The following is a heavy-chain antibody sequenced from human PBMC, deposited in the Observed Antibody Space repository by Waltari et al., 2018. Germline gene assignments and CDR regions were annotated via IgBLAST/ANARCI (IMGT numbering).Heavy chain of an antibody. V-gene: IGHV4-4*07. CDR2: IYTSGSD. CDR1: GGSISGHY. D-gene: IGHD3-9*01. J-gene: IGHJ4*02. Sequence: VQLQESGPGLVKPSGTLFLTCSVSGGSISGHYWAWIRQPAGKGLEWIGRIYTSGSDSYNPSLKSRVTMSVDTSKNQFSLKVSSVTAADTAVYYCASSMTGYFDYWGQGVLVTVSS. CDR3: ASSMTGYFDY.